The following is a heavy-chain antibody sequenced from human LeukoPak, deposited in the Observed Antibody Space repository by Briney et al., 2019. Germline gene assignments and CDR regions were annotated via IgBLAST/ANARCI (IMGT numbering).Heavy chain of an antibody. CDR1: GGSISSYY. CDR2: IYYSGST. D-gene: IGHD2-15*01. V-gene: IGHV4-59*01. J-gene: IGHJ6*03. CDR3: ARVIGYYYYYYMDV. Sequence: SETLSLTCTVSGGSISSYYWSWIRQPPGKGLEWIGYIYYSGSTNYNPSLKSRVTISVDTSKNQFSLKLSSVTAADTAVYYCARVIGYYYYYYMDVWGKGTTVTVSS.